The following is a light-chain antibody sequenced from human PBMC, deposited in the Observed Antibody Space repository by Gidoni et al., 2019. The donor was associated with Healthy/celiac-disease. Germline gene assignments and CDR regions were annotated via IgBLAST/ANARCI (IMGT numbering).Light chain of an antibody. CDR2: DAS. CDR1: QSVSSY. Sequence: EIVLTQSPATLSLSPVERATLSCRARQSVSSYLAWYQQKPGQAPRRLIYDASNRATGIPARFSGSGSGTDFTLTISSLEPEDFAVYYCQQRSNWPITFXXXTRLEIK. J-gene: IGKJ5*01. V-gene: IGKV3-11*01. CDR3: QQRSNWPIT.